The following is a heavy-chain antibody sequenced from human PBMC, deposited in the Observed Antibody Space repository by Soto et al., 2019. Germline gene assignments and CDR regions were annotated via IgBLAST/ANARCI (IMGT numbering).Heavy chain of an antibody. J-gene: IGHJ4*02. CDR1: GFTFSSYA. Sequence: QVQLVESGGGVVQPGRSLRLSCAASGFTFSSYAMHWVRQAPGKGLEWVAVISYDGSNKYYADSVKGRFTISRDNSKNTLYLQTNSLRAEDTAVYYCARDGPRPYDSSGYYFDYWGQGTLVTVSS. CDR3: ARDGPRPYDSSGYYFDY. CDR2: ISYDGSNK. D-gene: IGHD3-22*01. V-gene: IGHV3-30-3*01.